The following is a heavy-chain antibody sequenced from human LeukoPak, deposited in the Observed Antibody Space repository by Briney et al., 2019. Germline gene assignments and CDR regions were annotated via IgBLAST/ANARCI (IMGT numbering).Heavy chain of an antibody. CDR1: RFTFSSYA. D-gene: IGHD2-2*01. J-gene: IGHJ4*02. CDR2: ISGSGGST. Sequence: GGSLRLSCAASRFTFSSYAMSWVRQAPGKGLEWVSAISGSGGSTYYAASVKGRFTISRDNSKNTLYLQMNSLRAEDTAVYYCAKAAAKIVVVPAANDYWGQGTLVTVSS. V-gene: IGHV3-23*01. CDR3: AKAAAKIVVVPAANDY.